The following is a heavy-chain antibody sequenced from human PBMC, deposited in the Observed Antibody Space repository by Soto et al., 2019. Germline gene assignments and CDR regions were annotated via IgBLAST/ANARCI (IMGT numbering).Heavy chain of an antibody. V-gene: IGHV3-11*01. J-gene: IGHJ4*02. CDR1: GFIFTDYS. D-gene: IGHD5-12*01. Sequence: LRLSCAVSGFIFTDYSMAWIRQAPGKGLEWISYITTGGETTLYAASVEGRFTISRDNAKKALFLQMNSLRADDTAVYFCARDPQRRDGYNFDSWGQGTLVTVSS. CDR3: ARDPQRRDGYNFDS. CDR2: ITTGGETT.